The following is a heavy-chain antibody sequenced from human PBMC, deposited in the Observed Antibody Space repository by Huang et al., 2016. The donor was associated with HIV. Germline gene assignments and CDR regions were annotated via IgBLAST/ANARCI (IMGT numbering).Heavy chain of an antibody. J-gene: IGHJ6*02. CDR3: VRGPEDRWYGSHYYAMDV. CDR2: LFSGGKT. D-gene: IGHD6-13*01. Sequence: VQLVESGGKLIHPGGSLRVSCVGSGVNFKDNYVAWVRQAPGNGLDWVALLFSGGKTHYADSAKGRFTISRDTSKSVVYLQMNRLTVGDTAIYYCVRGPEDRWYGSHYYAMDVWGQGTMVTVSS. CDR1: GVNFKDNY. V-gene: IGHV3-53*01.